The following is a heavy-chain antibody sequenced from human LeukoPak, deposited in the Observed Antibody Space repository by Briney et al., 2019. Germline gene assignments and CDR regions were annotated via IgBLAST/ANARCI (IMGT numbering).Heavy chain of an antibody. Sequence: GGSLRLSCAASGFTFSSYWMSWVRQAPGKGLEWVAHIKQDGSEKYYVDSVKGRFTISRDNAKNSLYLQMNSLRAEDTAVYYCARVRAVAGKDYYMDVWGKGTTVTISS. D-gene: IGHD6-19*01. CDR2: IKQDGSEK. J-gene: IGHJ6*03. V-gene: IGHV3-7*01. CDR1: GFTFSSYW. CDR3: ARVRAVAGKDYYMDV.